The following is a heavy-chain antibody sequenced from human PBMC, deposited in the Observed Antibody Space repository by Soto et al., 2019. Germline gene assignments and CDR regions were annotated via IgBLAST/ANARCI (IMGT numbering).Heavy chain of an antibody. D-gene: IGHD2-2*01. CDR2: IGGSGTGFNT. Sequence: GVSLRLSCAASEFTFSSYPMKWVRQGPGKGLEWVSTIGGSGTGFNTDYADSVKGRFVISRDNSKNTVYLQMNSLRAEDTALYYCARVAPYCSTTTCYIDSWGQGMLVTVSS. CDR1: EFTFSSYP. V-gene: IGHV3-23*01. J-gene: IGHJ4*02. CDR3: ARVAPYCSTTTCYIDS.